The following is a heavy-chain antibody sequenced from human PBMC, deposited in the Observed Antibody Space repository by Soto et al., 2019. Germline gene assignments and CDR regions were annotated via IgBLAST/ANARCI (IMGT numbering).Heavy chain of an antibody. CDR3: VRQATTSWSY. Sequence: QLEMQASGPGLVRPSETLSLTCTVSGGSISSATYYWGWIRQPPGKGLEWIGSIYYSGDTYYSPSLKSLVTISLDTSMNQFSLRLTSVSAADTAMYYCVRQATTSWSYWGQGTLVTVSP. D-gene: IGHD2-2*01. CDR2: IYYSGDT. CDR1: GGSISSATYY. V-gene: IGHV4-39*01. J-gene: IGHJ4*02.